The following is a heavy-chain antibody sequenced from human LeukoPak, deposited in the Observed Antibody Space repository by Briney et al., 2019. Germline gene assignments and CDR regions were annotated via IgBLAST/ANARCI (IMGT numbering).Heavy chain of an antibody. J-gene: IGHJ3*02. CDR3: ASNWNDDAFDI. Sequence: SETLSLTCTVSGGSISSGSYYWSWIRQPAGKGLEWIGRIYTSGSTNYNPSLKSRVTISVDTSKNQFSLKLSSVTAADTAVYYCASNWNDDAFDIWGQGTMVTVSS. V-gene: IGHV4-61*02. CDR2: IYTSGST. D-gene: IGHD1-20*01. CDR1: GGSISSGSYY.